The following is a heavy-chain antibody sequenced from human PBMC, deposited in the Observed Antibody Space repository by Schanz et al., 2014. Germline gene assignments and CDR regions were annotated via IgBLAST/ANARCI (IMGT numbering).Heavy chain of an antibody. J-gene: IGHJ4*02. CDR3: AKDSTHIDSVLVPTAIDY. Sequence: QVQLVESGGGVVQPGRSLRLSCAASGFTFSSYGMHWVRQAPGQGLEWVAAMSYDGSIKYYGDSVKGRFTISRDNSKNTLYLHMNTLRSEDTAVYYCAKDSTHIDSVLVPTAIDYWGQGTLVTVSS. D-gene: IGHD2-2*01. V-gene: IGHV3-30*18. CDR2: MSYDGSIK. CDR1: GFTFSSYG.